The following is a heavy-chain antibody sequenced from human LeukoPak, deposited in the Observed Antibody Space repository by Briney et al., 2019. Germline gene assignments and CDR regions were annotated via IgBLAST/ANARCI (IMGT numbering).Heavy chain of an antibody. CDR2: INQDGSKK. J-gene: IGHJ4*02. CDR1: GFTFNNAW. CDR3: ARAQYSNSSY. V-gene: IGHV3-7*04. Sequence: GGSLRLSCAASGFTFNNAWMSWVRQAPGKGLEWVANINQDGSKKYYVDSVKGRFTISRDNAKNSLYLQMNSLRAEDTAMYYCARAQYSNSSYWGQGTLVTVSS. D-gene: IGHD6-6*01.